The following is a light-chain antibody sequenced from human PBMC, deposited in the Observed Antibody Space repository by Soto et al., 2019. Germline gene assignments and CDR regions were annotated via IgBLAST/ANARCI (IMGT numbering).Light chain of an antibody. V-gene: IGKV1-5*03. J-gene: IGKJ2*01. CDR2: KGS. CDR1: QSIGSW. CDR3: QQYNTYPYT. Sequence: DIQMTQSPSTLSASVGDRVTITCRASQSIGSWLAWYQQKPGKAPNLLIYKGSSLESGVPSRFSGSGSGTEFTLTISSVQPDDFASYYCQQYNTYPYTFGQGTQLEIE.